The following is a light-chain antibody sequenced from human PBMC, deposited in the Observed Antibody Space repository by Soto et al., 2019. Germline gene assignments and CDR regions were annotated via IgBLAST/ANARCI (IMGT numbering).Light chain of an antibody. CDR2: EVS. CDR3: SSYTASRTVV. Sequence: QSVLTQPASVSGSPGQSITISCTGTSSDVGGYNYVSWYQQHPDKAPKLIIFEVSNRPSGVSNRFSGSKSGTTASLTISGLQPEDEADYHCSSYTASRTVVFGGGTKVTVL. CDR1: SSDVGGYNY. V-gene: IGLV2-14*01. J-gene: IGLJ2*01.